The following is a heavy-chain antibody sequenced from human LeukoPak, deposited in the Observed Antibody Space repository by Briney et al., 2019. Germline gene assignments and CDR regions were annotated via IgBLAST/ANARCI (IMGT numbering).Heavy chain of an antibody. CDR2: ISSSSSSI. Sequence: GGSLRLSCAVSGFTFSNYGMNWVRQAPGKGLEWISHISSSSSSIYYAGSVKGRFTISRDNAKNSLYLQMNSLRDDDTAVYYCARARSGYAEDAFDIWGQGTMVTVSS. CDR1: GFTFSNYG. D-gene: IGHD5-12*01. J-gene: IGHJ3*02. CDR3: ARARSGYAEDAFDI. V-gene: IGHV3-48*02.